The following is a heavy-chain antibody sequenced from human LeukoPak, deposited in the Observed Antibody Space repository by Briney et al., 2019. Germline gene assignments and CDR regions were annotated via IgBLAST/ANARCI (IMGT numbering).Heavy chain of an antibody. CDR1: GGSISSYY. J-gene: IGHJ5*02. V-gene: IGHV4-59*01. Sequence: SETLSLTCTVSGGSISSYYWSWIRQPPGKGLEWIGYIYYSGSTNYNPSLKSRVTISVDTSKNQFSLKLSSVTAANTAVYYCARALVGYYGSGSYYKVGWFDPWGQGTLVTVSS. CDR3: ARALVGYYGSGSYYKVGWFDP. D-gene: IGHD3-10*01. CDR2: IYYSGST.